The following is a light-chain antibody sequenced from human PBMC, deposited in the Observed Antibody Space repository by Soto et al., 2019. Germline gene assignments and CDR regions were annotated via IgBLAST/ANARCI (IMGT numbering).Light chain of an antibody. CDR3: QQRFNWPRFT. Sequence: EIVLTQSPATLSLSPGERATLSCRASQSVSSYLAWYRQKPGQAPRLLIYDASNRATGIPARFSGGGSGTGFPLTISSLEPADFAVYYCQQRFNWPRFTFGQGTKLEIK. CDR1: QSVSSY. V-gene: IGKV3-11*01. J-gene: IGKJ2*01. CDR2: DAS.